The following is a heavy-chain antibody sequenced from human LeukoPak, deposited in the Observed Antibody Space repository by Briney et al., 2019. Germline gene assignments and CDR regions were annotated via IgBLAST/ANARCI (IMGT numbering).Heavy chain of an antibody. D-gene: IGHD3-10*01. CDR2: INPNSGGT. CDR1: GYTFTGYY. CDR3: ARGSGGSGKGDWFDP. V-gene: IGHV1-2*02. Sequence: ASVKVSCKASGYTFTGYYMHWVRHAPGQGLEWMGWINPNSGGTNYAQKFQGRVTMTRDTSISTAYMELSRLRSDDTAVYYCARGSGGSGKGDWFDPWGQGTLVTVSP. J-gene: IGHJ5*02.